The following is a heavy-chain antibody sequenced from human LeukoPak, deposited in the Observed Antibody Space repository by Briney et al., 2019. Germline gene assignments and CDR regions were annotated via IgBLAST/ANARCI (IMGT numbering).Heavy chain of an antibody. D-gene: IGHD1-26*01. J-gene: IGHJ4*02. CDR2: ISSSSSHI. Sequence: GGSLRLSCAASGFTFSSYSMNWVRQAPGKGLEWVSSISSSSSHIYYADSVKGRFTISRDNAKNSLYLQMNSLRAEDTAVYYCAREIIGGASFLDYWGQGTLVTVSS. V-gene: IGHV3-21*01. CDR1: GFTFSSYS. CDR3: AREIIGGASFLDY.